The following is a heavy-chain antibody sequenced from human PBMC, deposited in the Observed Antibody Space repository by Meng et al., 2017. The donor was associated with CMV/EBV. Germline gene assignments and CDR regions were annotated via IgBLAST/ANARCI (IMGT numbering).Heavy chain of an antibody. CDR3: ASGRGEITIFGVVTAETSYYYGMDV. J-gene: IGHJ6*02. V-gene: IGHV1-69*05. D-gene: IGHD3-3*01. CDR1: GGTFSSYA. CDR2: IIPIFGTA. Sequence: SVKVSCKASGGTFSSYAISWVRQAPGQGLEWMGGIIPIFGTANYAQKFQGRVTITTDESTSTACMELGSLRSEDTAVYYCASGRGEITIFGVVTAETSYYYGMDVWGQGTTVTVSS.